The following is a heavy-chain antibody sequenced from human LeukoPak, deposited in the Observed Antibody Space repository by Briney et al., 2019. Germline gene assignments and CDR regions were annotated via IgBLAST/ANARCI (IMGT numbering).Heavy chain of an antibody. J-gene: IGHJ5*02. V-gene: IGHV1-2*02. D-gene: IGHD3-22*01. CDR3: ARVSGPTYYYDSP. CDR2: INPNSGGT. CDR1: GYTFTGYY. Sequence: ASVKVSCKASGYTFTGYYMHWVRQAPGQGLEWMGWINPNSGGTNYAQKFQGRVTMTRDTSISTAYMELSRLRSDDTAVYYCARVSGPTYYYDSPWGQGTLVTVSS.